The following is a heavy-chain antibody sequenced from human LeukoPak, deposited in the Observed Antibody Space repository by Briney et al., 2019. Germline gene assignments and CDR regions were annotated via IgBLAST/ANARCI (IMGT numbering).Heavy chain of an antibody. D-gene: IGHD6-6*01. CDR1: GFTFSSYA. CDR2: ISSSSSTI. Sequence: SGGSLRLSCAASGFTFSSYAMNWVRQAPGKGLEWVSNISSSSSTISYADSVKGRFTISRDNAKNSLYLQMNSLRDEDTAVYYCARAIAARRFADYWGQGTLVTVSS. V-gene: IGHV3-48*02. CDR3: ARAIAARRFADY. J-gene: IGHJ4*02.